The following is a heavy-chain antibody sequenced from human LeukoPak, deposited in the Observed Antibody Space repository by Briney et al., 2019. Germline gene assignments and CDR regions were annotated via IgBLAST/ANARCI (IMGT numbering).Heavy chain of an antibody. CDR3: ARDLSSTSNSELDY. Sequence: ASVKVSCKASGYTFTGYFMHWVRQAPGQGLEWMGRINPNSGGTNYAQDFQGRVTMTRDTSINTAYMELSRLTSDDTAVYYCARDLSSTSNSELDYWGQGTLVTVSS. CDR2: INPNSGGT. CDR1: GYTFTGYF. J-gene: IGHJ4*02. V-gene: IGHV1-2*06. D-gene: IGHD1-26*01.